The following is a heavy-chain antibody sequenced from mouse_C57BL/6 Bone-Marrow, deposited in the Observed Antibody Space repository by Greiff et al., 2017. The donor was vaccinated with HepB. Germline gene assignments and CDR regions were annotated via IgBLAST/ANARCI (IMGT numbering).Heavy chain of an antibody. CDR2: INYDGSST. V-gene: IGHV5-16*01. D-gene: IGHD2-1*01. CDR1: GFTFSDYY. Sequence: EVKLMESEGGLVQPGSSMKLSCTASGFTFSDYYMAWVRQVPEKGLEWVANINYDGSSTYYLDSLKSRFIISRDNAKNILYLQMSSLKSEDTATYYCARDRGYGNYYFDYWGQGTTRTVSS. CDR3: ARDRGYGNYYFDY. J-gene: IGHJ2*01.